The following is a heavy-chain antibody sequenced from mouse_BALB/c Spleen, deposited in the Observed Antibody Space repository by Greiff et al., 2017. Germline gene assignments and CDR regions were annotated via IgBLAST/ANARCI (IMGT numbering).Heavy chain of an antibody. J-gene: IGHJ4*01. CDR1: GYSFTSYW. CDR2: IDPSDSET. V-gene: IGHV1S127*01. D-gene: IGHD1-1*02. Sequence: QVHVKQSGPQLVRPGASVKISCKASGYSFTSYWMHWVKQRPGQGLEWIGMIDPSDSETRLNQKFKDKATLTVDKSSSTAYMQLSSPTSEDSAVYYCARLVYGYYAMDYWGQGTAVTVSS. CDR3: ARLVYGYYAMDY.